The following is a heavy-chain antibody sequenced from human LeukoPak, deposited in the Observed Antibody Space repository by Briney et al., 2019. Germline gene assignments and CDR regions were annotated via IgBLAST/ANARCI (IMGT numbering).Heavy chain of an antibody. CDR2: ISAYNGNT. V-gene: IGHV1-18*01. D-gene: IGHD6-19*01. CDR3: AGAGGGAYGSGCHLFLPSSYVMDF. Sequence: GASVKVSCKASGYTFTSYGISWVRQAPGQGLEWMGWISAYNGNTNYAQKLQGRVTMTTDTSTSTAYMELRSLRSDDTAVYYCAGAGGGAYGSGCHLFLPSSYVMDFGAQGTRATVS. CDR1: GYTFTSYG. J-gene: IGHJ6*02.